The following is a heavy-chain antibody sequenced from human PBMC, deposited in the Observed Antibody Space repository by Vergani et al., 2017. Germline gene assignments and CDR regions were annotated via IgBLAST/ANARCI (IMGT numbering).Heavy chain of an antibody. CDR3: ARGISGRVVSPFDI. Sequence: EVQLVESGGGLVKPGGSLRLSCAASGFTFSSYSMNWVRQAPGKGLEWVSSISSSSSYIYYADSVKGRFTISRDNAKNSLYLQMNSLRAEDTALYHCARGISGRVVSPFDIWGQGTMVTVSS. CDR2: ISSSSSYI. D-gene: IGHD2-2*01. CDR1: GFTFSSYS. V-gene: IGHV3-21*04. J-gene: IGHJ3*02.